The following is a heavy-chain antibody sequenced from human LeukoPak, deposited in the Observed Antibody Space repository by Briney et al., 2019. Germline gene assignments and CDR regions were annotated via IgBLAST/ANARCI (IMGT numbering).Heavy chain of an antibody. CDR1: GGSISSYY. CDR3: ARDLVGGGSAFDI. D-gene: IGHD2-15*01. J-gene: IGHJ3*02. Sequence: PSETLSLTCTVSGGSISSYYWSWIRQPPGKGLEWIGYIYYSGSTNYNPSLKSRVTISVDTSKNQFSLKLSSVTAADTAVYYCARDLVGGGSAFDIWGQGTMVTVSS. CDR2: IYYSGST. V-gene: IGHV4-59*01.